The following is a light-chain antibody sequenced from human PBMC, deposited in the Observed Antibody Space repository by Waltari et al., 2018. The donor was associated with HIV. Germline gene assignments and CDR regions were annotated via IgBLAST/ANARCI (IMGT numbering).Light chain of an antibody. CDR2: DAS. Sequence: EIVLTQSPATLSLSPGERATLSCRASQSVSSYLAWYQQKPGQAPRLLIYDASRATGIPARFSGSGSGTDFTLTISSLEPEDFAVYYCQQRSSWPRTFGRGTKVEIK. J-gene: IGKJ1*01. CDR1: QSVSSY. V-gene: IGKV3-11*01. CDR3: QQRSSWPRT.